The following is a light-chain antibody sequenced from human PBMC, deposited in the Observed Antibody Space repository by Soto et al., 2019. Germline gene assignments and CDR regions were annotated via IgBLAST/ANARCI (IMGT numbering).Light chain of an antibody. J-gene: IGKJ4*01. V-gene: IGKV1-5*03. CDR1: QSISSW. CDR2: KAS. CDR3: QQYNSYPLT. Sequence: DIQMTQSPSTLSASVGDRVTITCRASQSISSWLAWYQQKPGKAPKLLIYKASSLQSGVPSRFSGSRSGTEFTLTISSLQPDDFATYYCQQYNSYPLTVGGGTKVEIK.